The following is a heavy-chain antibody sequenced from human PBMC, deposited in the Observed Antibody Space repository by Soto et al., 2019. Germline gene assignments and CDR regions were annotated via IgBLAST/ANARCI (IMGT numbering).Heavy chain of an antibody. J-gene: IGHJ6*02. CDR1: GGTFSSYT. D-gene: IGHD3-10*01. V-gene: IGHV1-69*02. CDR2: IIPILGIA. Sequence: ASVKVSCKASGGTFSSYTISWVRQAPGQGLEWMGRIIPILGIANYAQKFQGRVTITADKSTSTAYMELSSLRSEDTAVYYCARGGGSGSYYIRYGGDKDYYYYYGMDVWGQGTTVTVSS. CDR3: ARGGGSGSYYIRYGGDKDYYYYYGMDV.